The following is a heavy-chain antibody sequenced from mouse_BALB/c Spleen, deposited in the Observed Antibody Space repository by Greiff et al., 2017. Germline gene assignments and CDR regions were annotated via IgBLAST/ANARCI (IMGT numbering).Heavy chain of an antibody. Sequence: EVKVVESGGGLVKPGGSLKLSCAASGFTFSSYAMSWVRQTPEKRLEWVASISSGGSTYYPDSVKGRFTISRDNARNILYLQMSSLRSEDTAMYYCARRGRYYYFDYWGQGTTLTVSS. V-gene: IGHV5-6-5*01. CDR1: GFTFSSYA. CDR3: ARRGRYYYFDY. J-gene: IGHJ2*01. CDR2: ISSGGST. D-gene: IGHD2-14*01.